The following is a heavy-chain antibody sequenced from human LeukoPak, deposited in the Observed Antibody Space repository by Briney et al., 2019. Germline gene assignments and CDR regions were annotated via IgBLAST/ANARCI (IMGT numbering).Heavy chain of an antibody. D-gene: IGHD3-10*01. V-gene: IGHV4-59*01. Sequence: SETLSLTCTVSGGSISSYYWSWIRQPPGKGLEWIGYIYYSGSTNYNPSLKSRVTISVDTSKNQFSPKLSSVSVADTAVYYCARGNYYGSGSHYYYFALDVWGQGTTVTVSS. CDR1: GGSISSYY. J-gene: IGHJ6*02. CDR3: ARGNYYGSGSHYYYFALDV. CDR2: IYYSGST.